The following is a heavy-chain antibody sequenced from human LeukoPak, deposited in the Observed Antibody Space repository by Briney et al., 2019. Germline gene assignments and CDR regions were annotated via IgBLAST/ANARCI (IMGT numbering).Heavy chain of an antibody. Sequence: SETLSLTCTVSGGSISSGSYYWSWIRQPVGKGLEWIGRIYTSGSTNYNPSLKSRVTISVDTSKNQFSLKLSSVTAADTAVYYCARQTPSSGWYGAFDYWGQGTLVTVSS. V-gene: IGHV4-61*02. CDR3: ARQTPSSGWYGAFDY. CDR1: GGSISSGSYY. D-gene: IGHD6-19*01. J-gene: IGHJ4*02. CDR2: IYTSGST.